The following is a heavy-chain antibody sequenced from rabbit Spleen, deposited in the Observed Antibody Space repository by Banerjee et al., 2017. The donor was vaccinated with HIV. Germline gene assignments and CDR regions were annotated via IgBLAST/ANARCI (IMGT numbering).Heavy chain of an antibody. CDR2: INAATGKT. V-gene: IGHV1S40*01. CDR1: GFSFSSRYC. CDR3: ARDLTSVIGWNFNL. Sequence: QSLEESGGDLVKPGASLTLTCTASGFSFSSRYCVCWVRQAPGKGLEWIACINAATGKTVYATWAKGRFTISRTSSTTVTLRMTSLTAADTATYFCARDLTSVIGWNFNLWGQGTLVTVS. D-gene: IGHD1-1*01. J-gene: IGHJ4*01.